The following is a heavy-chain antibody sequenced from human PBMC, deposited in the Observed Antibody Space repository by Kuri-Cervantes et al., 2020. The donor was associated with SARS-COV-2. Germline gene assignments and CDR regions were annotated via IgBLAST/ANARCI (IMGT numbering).Heavy chain of an antibody. D-gene: IGHD3-3*01. J-gene: IGHJ1*01. CDR2: FDPEDGET. V-gene: IGHV1-24*01. CDR3: ATDLRHYDFWSGYYPLGYFQH. CDR1: GYTLTELS. Sequence: ASVKVSCKVSGYTLTELSMHWVRQAPGKGREWRGGFDPEDGETIYAQKFQGRVTMTEDTSTDTAYMALSSLRSEDTAVYYCATDLRHYDFWSGYYPLGYFQHCGQGTLVTVSS.